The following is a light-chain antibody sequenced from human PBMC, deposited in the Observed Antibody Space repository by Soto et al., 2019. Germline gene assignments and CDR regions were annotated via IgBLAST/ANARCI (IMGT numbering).Light chain of an antibody. CDR3: LQDHNYPLT. CDR1: QGIRND. V-gene: IGKV1-6*01. J-gene: IGKJ4*01. Sequence: AIQMTQSPSSLSASVGDRVTITCRASQGIRNDLGWFQQKPGKAPKLLIYAAYSLQSGVPSRFSGSGSGTDFTLTISSLQPEDFATYYCLQDHNYPLTFGGGTKVDIK. CDR2: AAY.